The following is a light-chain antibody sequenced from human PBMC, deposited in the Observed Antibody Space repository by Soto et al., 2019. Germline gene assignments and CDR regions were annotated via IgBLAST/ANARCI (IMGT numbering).Light chain of an antibody. CDR3: QKYNSLPPT. V-gene: IGKV1-27*01. CDR1: QPIIND. J-gene: IGKJ4*01. Sequence: DFQLAQSPSSLSPSVGDRVTITCRASQPIINDLAWYQQKPGKPPKLLISAASSLQSGVPSRFSASGFGTEFTLTISSLQPEDAATYFCQKYNSLPPTFGGGTKVDIK. CDR2: AAS.